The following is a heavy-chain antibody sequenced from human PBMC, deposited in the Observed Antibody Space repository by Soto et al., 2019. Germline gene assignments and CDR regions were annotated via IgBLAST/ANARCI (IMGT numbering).Heavy chain of an antibody. CDR2: INSDGTST. CDR3: ARAVRSGSYPYYYYGMDV. D-gene: IGHD3-10*01. CDR1: GFTFSNYW. V-gene: IGHV3-74*01. J-gene: IGHJ6*02. Sequence: EVQVVESGGGLVQPGGSLRLSCAASGFTFSNYWIHWVRQAPGKGLVWVSRINSDGTSTSYADSVKGRFTISRDNAKNTLYLQMNSLSVEDTAVYYCARAVRSGSYPYYYYGMDVWGQGTTVTVSS.